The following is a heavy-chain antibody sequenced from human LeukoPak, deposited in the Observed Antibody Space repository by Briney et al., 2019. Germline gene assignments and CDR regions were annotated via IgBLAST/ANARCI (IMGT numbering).Heavy chain of an antibody. V-gene: IGHV3-48*03. D-gene: IGHD3-10*01. J-gene: IGHJ4*02. CDR1: GFTFSSYE. Sequence: GGSLRLSCAASGFTFSSYEMNWVRQAPGKGLEWVSYISSSGSTIYCADSVKGRFTISRDNAKNSLYLQMNSLRAEDTAVYYCARDAVVRGVIITDYWGQGTLVTVSS. CDR3: ARDAVVRGVIITDY. CDR2: ISSSGSTI.